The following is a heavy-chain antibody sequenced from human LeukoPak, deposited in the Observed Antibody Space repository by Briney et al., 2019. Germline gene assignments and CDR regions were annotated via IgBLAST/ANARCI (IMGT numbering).Heavy chain of an antibody. Sequence: GGSLRLSCAASGFAFSNYWMNWVRQAPGKGLEWVANIKQDGSETYYVDSVKGRFTISRDNAKNSLYLQMNSLRAEDTALYYCSSTNSFSYWGQGTLVTVSS. CDR3: SSTNSFSY. J-gene: IGHJ4*02. CDR1: GFAFSNYW. V-gene: IGHV3-7*01. D-gene: IGHD2-2*01. CDR2: IKQDGSET.